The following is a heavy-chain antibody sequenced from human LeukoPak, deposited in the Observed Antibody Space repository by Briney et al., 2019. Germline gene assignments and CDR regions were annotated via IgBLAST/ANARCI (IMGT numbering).Heavy chain of an antibody. CDR1: GFTSSNYW. CDR3: AKPSVRGEDYFDY. D-gene: IGHD7-27*01. J-gene: IGHJ4*02. CDR2: IKQDGSEK. V-gene: IGHV3-7*01. Sequence: GGSLRLSCAASGFTSSNYWMRWVRQAPGKGREWVANIKQDGSEKYYVDSVKGRFTISRDNAKNSLYLQMNRLRAEATAIYYCAKPSVRGEDYFDYWGQGTRVSVSS.